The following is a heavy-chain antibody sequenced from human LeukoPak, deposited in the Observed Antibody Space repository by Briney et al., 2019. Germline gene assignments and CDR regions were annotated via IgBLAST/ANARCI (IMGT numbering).Heavy chain of an antibody. J-gene: IGHJ4*02. D-gene: IGHD2-2*01. CDR1: GFTFSSYE. CDR2: ISSSGSTI. Sequence: GGSLRLSCAASGFTFSSYEMNWVRQAPGKGLEWVSYISSSGSTIYYADSVKGRFTISRDNAKNSPYLQMNSLRAEDTAVYYCARRYCSSTSCLFDYWGQGTLVTVSS. CDR3: ARRYCSSTSCLFDY. V-gene: IGHV3-48*03.